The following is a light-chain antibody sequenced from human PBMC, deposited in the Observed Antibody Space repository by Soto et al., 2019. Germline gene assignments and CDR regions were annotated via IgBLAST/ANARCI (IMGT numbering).Light chain of an antibody. CDR2: GDN. J-gene: IGLJ1*01. Sequence: QSVLTQPPSVSGAPGQRVSISCTGSTSNIGAPYDVHWYQHLPGTAPKLLIYGDNNRPSGVPDRFSGSKSGTSASLAITRLQADDEADYYCGSWDSSLSAYVFGTGTKLTVL. CDR1: TSNIGAPYD. CDR3: GSWDSSLSAYV. V-gene: IGLV1-40*01.